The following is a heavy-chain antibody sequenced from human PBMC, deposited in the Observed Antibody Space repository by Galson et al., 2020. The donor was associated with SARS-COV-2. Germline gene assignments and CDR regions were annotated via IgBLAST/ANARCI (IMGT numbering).Heavy chain of an antibody. D-gene: IGHD4-17*01. CDR3: ALSYGDSDSDY. Sequence: ASVKVSCKASGHTFTTYGISWMRQAPGQGLEWMGWISAYNGNTNYAQKLQGRVTMTTDTFTSTAYMELRSLRSDDTAVYYCALSYGDSDSDYWGQGTLVTVSS. CDR2: ISAYNGNT. CDR1: GHTFTTYG. J-gene: IGHJ4*02. V-gene: IGHV1-18*04.